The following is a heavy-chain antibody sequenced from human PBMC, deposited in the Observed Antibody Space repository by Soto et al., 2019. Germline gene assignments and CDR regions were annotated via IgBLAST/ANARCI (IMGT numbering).Heavy chain of an antibody. J-gene: IGHJ4*02. D-gene: IGHD2-21*02. CDR2: ITSSSSTI. CDR1: GFTFSSNS. Sequence: GGSLRLSCAASGFTFSSNSMNWVRQAPGKGLEWISYITSSSSTIYYADSVKGRFTISRDNAKNSLYLQMNSLRDEDMAVYYCARGRVGTAYFDYWGQGALVTVSS. CDR3: ARGRVGTAYFDY. V-gene: IGHV3-48*02.